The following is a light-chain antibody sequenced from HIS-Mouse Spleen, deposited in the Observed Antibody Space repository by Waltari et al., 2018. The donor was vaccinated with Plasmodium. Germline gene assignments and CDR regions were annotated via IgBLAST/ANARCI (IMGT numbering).Light chain of an antibody. V-gene: IGKV1D-8*02. CDR3: QQYYSFPQT. CDR1: QAISSY. Sequence: AIWMTQSPSLLSASTGDRVTISCRMSQAISSYLAWYQQKPGKAPELLIYAASTLQSGVPSRFSGSGSGTDFTLTISCLQSEDFATYYCQQYYSFPQTFGQGTKVEIQ. CDR2: AAS. J-gene: IGKJ1*01.